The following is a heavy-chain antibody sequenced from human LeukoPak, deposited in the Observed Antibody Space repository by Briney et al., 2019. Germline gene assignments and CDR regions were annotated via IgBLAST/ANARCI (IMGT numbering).Heavy chain of an antibody. CDR1: GFTFSTYG. Sequence: GGSLRLSCAASGFTFSTYGMNWVRQAPGKGLEWLSVIHDGDGTYYADSVKARFTISRDNSKNTLYLQMNSLRAEDTAVYYCARLATSTGSYVDYWGQGTLVTVSS. CDR3: ARLATSTGSYVDY. J-gene: IGHJ4*02. D-gene: IGHD1-26*01. V-gene: IGHV3-53*01. CDR2: IHDGDGT.